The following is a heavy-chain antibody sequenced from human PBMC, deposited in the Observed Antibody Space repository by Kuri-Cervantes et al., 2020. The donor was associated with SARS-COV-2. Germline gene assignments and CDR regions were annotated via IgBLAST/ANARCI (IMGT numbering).Heavy chain of an antibody. Sequence: GGSLRLSCAASGFTFSSYSMNWVRQAPGKGLEWVSYISSTSSTIYYADSVKGRFTISRDNAKNSLYLQMNSLRAEDTAVYYCARDLGPYGLEAASYSSSGYYGMDVWGQGTTVTVSS. CDR1: GFTFSSYS. J-gene: IGHJ6*02. CDR2: ISSTSSTI. CDR3: ARDLGPYGLEAASYSSSGYYGMDV. V-gene: IGHV3-48*01. D-gene: IGHD6-6*01.